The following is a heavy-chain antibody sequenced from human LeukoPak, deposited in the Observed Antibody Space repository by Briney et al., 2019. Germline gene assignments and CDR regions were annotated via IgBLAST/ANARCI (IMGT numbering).Heavy chain of an antibody. D-gene: IGHD3-3*01. Sequence: SETLSLTCAVSGGSINIDNWWSWVRQPPGKGLEWIGEIYHSGSTNYNPSLKSRVTISVDKSKNQFSLNLSSVTAADTAVYYCARITDRTIFGEIMHGFDIWGQGTPVTVSS. CDR1: GGSINIDNW. V-gene: IGHV4-4*02. CDR3: ARITDRTIFGEIMHGFDI. J-gene: IGHJ3*02. CDR2: IYHSGST.